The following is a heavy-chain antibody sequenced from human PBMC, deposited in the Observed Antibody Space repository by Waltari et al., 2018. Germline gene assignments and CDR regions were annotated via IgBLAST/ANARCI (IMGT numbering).Heavy chain of an antibody. CDR3: ARAGPVVGARGTWFDP. J-gene: IGHJ5*02. D-gene: IGHD1-26*01. V-gene: IGHV4-61*02. CDR2: IYTSGST. CDR1: GGSISSGSYY. Sequence: QVQLQESGPGLVKPSQTLSLTCTVSGGSISSGSYYWSWIRQPAGKGLEWIGRIYTSGSTNYNPSLKSRVTISVDTSKNQFSLKLSSVTAADTAVYYCARAGPVVGARGTWFDPWGQGTLVTVSS.